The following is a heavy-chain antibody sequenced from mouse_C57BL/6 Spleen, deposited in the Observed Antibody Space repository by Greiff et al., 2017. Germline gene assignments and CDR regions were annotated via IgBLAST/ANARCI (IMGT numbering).Heavy chain of an antibody. CDR1: GYTFTDYY. J-gene: IGHJ1*03. V-gene: IGHV1-76*01. D-gene: IGHD2-1*01. Sequence: QVQLQQSGAELVRPGASVKLSCKASGYTFTDYYINWVKQRPGQGLEWIARIYPGSGNTYYNEKFKGKATLTAEKSSSTAYMQLSSLTSEDSAVYICARRDGKGYFDVWGTGTTVTVSA. CDR2: IYPGSGNT. CDR3: ARRDGKGYFDV.